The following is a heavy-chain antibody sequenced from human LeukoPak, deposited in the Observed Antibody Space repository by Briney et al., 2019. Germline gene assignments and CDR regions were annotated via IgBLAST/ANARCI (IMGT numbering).Heavy chain of an antibody. CDR2: VYTGGIT. V-gene: IGHV3-53*05. Sequence: AGGSLTLSCAASGFTVSSSYMGWVRQAPGKGLEWVSVVYTGGITYYADSVKGRFTISRDPSKNTLYLEMTSLRTEDTAVYYCAREADSGYYRTVDYWGQGTMVAVS. D-gene: IGHD2-15*01. J-gene: IGHJ4*02. CDR1: GFTVSSSY. CDR3: AREADSGYYRTVDY.